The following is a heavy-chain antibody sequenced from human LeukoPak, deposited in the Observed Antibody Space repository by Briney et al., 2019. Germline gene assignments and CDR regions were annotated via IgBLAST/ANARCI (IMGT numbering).Heavy chain of an antibody. D-gene: IGHD5-12*01. Sequence: SGGSLRLSCAASGFTFSSYAMHWVRQAPGKGLEWVAAISYDGGNKYHADSVKGRFTISRDNSKNTLYLQMNSLRAEDTAVYYCAKDLEISQSLGYVVDYWGQGTLVTVSS. CDR2: ISYDGGNK. V-gene: IGHV3-30*18. CDR3: AKDLEISQSLGYVVDY. J-gene: IGHJ4*02. CDR1: GFTFSSYA.